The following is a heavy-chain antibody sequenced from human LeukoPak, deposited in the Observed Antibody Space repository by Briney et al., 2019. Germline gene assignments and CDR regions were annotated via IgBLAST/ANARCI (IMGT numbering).Heavy chain of an antibody. CDR1: GYTFTRYY. D-gene: IGHD2-21*01. CDR2: INPNSGGT. Sequence: ASVKVSCKASGYTFTRYYMHWVRQAPGQGLEWMGWINPNSGGTHYAQKFQGRVTMTRDTSISTAYMELSRLRSDDTAVYYCAVPTGDQASDYGMDVWGQGTTVTVSS. J-gene: IGHJ6*02. V-gene: IGHV1-2*02. CDR3: AVPTGDQASDYGMDV.